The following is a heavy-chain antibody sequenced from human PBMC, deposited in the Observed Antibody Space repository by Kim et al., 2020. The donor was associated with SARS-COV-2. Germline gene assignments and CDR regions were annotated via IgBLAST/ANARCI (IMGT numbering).Heavy chain of an antibody. Sequence: GGSLRLSCEASGFTFSSYWMNWVRQGPGKGLVWVSRIKGDGSDTHYADFVKGRFTISRDNAKNTLHLQLNSLGVEDTATYYCARGSFQQGFDPWGQGTLVTASP. CDR2: IKGDGSDT. D-gene: IGHD6-13*01. CDR3: ARGSFQQGFDP. CDR1: GFTFSSYW. V-gene: IGHV3-74*01. J-gene: IGHJ5*02.